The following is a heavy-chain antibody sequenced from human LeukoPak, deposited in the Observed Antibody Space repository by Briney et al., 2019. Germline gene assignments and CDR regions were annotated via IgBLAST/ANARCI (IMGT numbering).Heavy chain of an antibody. CDR2: ISSSSSYI. CDR1: GFTFSSYS. D-gene: IGHD6-19*01. CDR3: AQGGEAVSAFDI. V-gene: IGHV3-21*01. Sequence: PGGSLRLSCAASGFTFSSYSMNWVRQAPGKGLEWVSSISSSSSYIYYADSVKGRFTISRDNAKNSLYLQMNSLRAEDTAVYYCAQGGEAVSAFDIWAQGTMVTVSS. J-gene: IGHJ3*02.